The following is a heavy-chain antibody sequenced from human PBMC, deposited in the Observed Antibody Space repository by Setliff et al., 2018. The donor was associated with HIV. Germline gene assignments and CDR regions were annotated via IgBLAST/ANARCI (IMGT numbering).Heavy chain of an antibody. CDR1: GGSRRRGTSY. CDR2: IYSGGST. V-gene: IGHV4-61*09. CDR3: ARRWGGENNFFDT. Sequence: SETLSLTCTVSGGSRRRGTSYWSWVRRPAGKGLEWIGHIYSGGSTSYNPSLESRVAISFDASENQFSLKMTSVTAADTARYLCARRWGGENNFFDTWGQGVPVTVSS. D-gene: IGHD3-16*01. J-gene: IGHJ5*02.